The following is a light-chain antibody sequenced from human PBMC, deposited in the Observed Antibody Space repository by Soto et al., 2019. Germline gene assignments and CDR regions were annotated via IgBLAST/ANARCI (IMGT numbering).Light chain of an antibody. CDR2: ATS. CDR3: QQGYSLPIT. Sequence: DIQVTQSPSSLSASVGDRVTITCRSSQAIFTLLNWYQQKEGKAPRFLIYATSNLQSGVPSRFSGTGSGTEFTLTNGSLQPEDFATYFCQQGYSLPITFGQGTRLDIK. J-gene: IGKJ5*01. CDR1: QAIFTL. V-gene: IGKV1-39*01.